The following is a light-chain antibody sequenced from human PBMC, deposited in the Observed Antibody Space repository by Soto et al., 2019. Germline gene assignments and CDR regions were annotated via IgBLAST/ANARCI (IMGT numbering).Light chain of an antibody. CDR3: CSYTSSTNYV. CDR2: GVS. Sequence: QSALTQPASVSGSPGQSITISCTGTTSDASIYNYVSWYQQHPGKAPKLMIYGVSNRPSGVSNRFSGAKSGHTASLTISGLQVEDEADYYCCSYTSSTNYVFGPGTKLTVL. CDR1: TSDASIYNY. J-gene: IGLJ1*01. V-gene: IGLV2-14*01.